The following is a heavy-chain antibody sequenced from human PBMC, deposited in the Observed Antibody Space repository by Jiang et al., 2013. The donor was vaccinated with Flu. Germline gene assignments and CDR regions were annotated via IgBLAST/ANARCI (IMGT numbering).Heavy chain of an antibody. J-gene: IGHJ6*02. Sequence: GAEVKKPGSSVKVSCKASGGTFSSYAISWVRQAPGQGLEWMGGIIPILGIANYAQKFQGRVTITADKSTSTAYMELSSLRSEDTAVYYCARDDATDCSGGSCTRSTFSMDVWGQGTTVTVSS. CDR2: IIPILGIA. CDR1: GGTFSSYA. V-gene: IGHV1-69*04. CDR3: ARDDATDCSGGSCTRSTFSMDV. D-gene: IGHD2-15*01.